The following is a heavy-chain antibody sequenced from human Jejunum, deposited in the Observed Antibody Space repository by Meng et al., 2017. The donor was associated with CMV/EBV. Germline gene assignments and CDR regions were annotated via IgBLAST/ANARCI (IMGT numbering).Heavy chain of an antibody. D-gene: IGHD1-26*01. CDR1: GFSPSTSGEG. Sequence: ITLKESGPTLVKPPPTLTRTCSFSGFSPSTSGEGVGWIRQPPGKALEWLALIYRGDDKRYSPSLNSRLTIAKDTSKNEVVLTLTNMGPIDTGTYYCAHFVGGYYPSRPDYWGQGTLVTVSS. V-gene: IGHV2-5*02. J-gene: IGHJ4*02. CDR3: AHFVGGYYPSRPDY. CDR2: IYRGDDK.